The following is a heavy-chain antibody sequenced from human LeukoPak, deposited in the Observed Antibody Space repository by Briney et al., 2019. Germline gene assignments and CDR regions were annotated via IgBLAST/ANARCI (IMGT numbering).Heavy chain of an antibody. CDR2: INTNTGNP. CDR3: ARASRGAHRVFDY. Sequence: GASVKVSCKASGYTFTGYYMHWVRQAPGQGLEWMGWINTNTGNPTYAQGFTGRFVFSLDTSVSTAYLQISSLTAEDTAVYYCARASRGAHRVFDYWGQGTLVTVSS. CDR1: GYTFTGYY. J-gene: IGHJ4*02. V-gene: IGHV7-4-1*02. D-gene: IGHD3-10*01.